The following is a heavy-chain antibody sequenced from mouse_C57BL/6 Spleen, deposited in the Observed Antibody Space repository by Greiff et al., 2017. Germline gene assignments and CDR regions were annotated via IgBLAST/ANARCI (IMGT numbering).Heavy chain of an antibody. CDR3: ARRLYEDYAMDY. J-gene: IGHJ4*01. CDR1: GFSLTSYA. D-gene: IGHD2-3*01. V-gene: IGHV2-9-1*01. CDR2: IWPGGGT. Sequence: QVQLKESGPGLVAPSPSLSISCTVSGFSLTSYAISWVRQPPGKGLEWLGVIWPGGGTNYNSANKSRLSTSKENTKTQVVLKMNSLQTDDTARYYCARRLYEDYAMDYWGQGTSVTVSS.